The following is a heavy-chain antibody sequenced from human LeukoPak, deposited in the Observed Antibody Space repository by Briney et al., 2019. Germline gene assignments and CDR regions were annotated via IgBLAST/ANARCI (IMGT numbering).Heavy chain of an antibody. CDR3: ARDLYGDYALDY. D-gene: IGHD4-17*01. V-gene: IGHV3-21*01. CDR1: GFTFSSYS. J-gene: IGHJ4*02. CDR2: ISSSSSYI. Sequence: PGGSLRLSCAASGFTFSSYSMNWVGQAPGKGLEWVSSISSSSSYIYYADSVKGRFTISRDNAKNSLYLQMNSLRAEDTAVYYCARDLYGDYALDYWGQGTLVTVSS.